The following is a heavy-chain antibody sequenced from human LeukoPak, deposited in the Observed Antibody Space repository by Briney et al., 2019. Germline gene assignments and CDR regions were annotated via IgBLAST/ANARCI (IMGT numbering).Heavy chain of an antibody. CDR2: IYYSGST. CDR3: ARHVAYCSSTSCYTGWYFDL. Sequence: SETLSLTCTVSGGSISSSSYYWGWIRQPPGKGLEWIGSIYYSGSTYCNPSLKSRVTISVDTSKNQFSLKLSSVTAADTAVYYCARHVAYCSSTSCYTGWYFDLWGRGTLVTVSS. J-gene: IGHJ2*01. D-gene: IGHD2-2*02. V-gene: IGHV4-39*01. CDR1: GGSISSSSYY.